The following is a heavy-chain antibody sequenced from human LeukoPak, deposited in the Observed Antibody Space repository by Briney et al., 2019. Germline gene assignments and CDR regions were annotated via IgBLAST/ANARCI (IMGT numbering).Heavy chain of an antibody. CDR1: EFTFSSYS. V-gene: IGHV3-30*03. Sequence: GGSLRLSCAASEFTFSSYSMNWVRQAPGKGLEWVAVISYDGSNKYYADSVKGRFTISRDNSKNTLYLQTNSLRTDDTAVYYCARGLVSGSQRGYFDYWGHGALVTVSS. D-gene: IGHD1-26*01. CDR2: ISYDGSNK. CDR3: ARGLVSGSQRGYFDY. J-gene: IGHJ4*01.